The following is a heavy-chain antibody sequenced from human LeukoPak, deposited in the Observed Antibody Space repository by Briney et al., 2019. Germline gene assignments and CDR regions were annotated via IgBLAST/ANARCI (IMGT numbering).Heavy chain of an antibody. Sequence: ASVKVSCKASGYTFTSYAMHWVRQAPGQRLEWMGWINAGNGNTKYSQKFQGRVTITRDTSASTAYMELSSLRSEDTAVYYCSLTTVHLVRGDDAFDIWGQGTMVTVSS. CDR2: INAGNGNT. CDR3: SLTTVHLVRGDDAFDI. J-gene: IGHJ3*02. CDR1: GYTFTSYA. D-gene: IGHD3-10*01. V-gene: IGHV1-3*01.